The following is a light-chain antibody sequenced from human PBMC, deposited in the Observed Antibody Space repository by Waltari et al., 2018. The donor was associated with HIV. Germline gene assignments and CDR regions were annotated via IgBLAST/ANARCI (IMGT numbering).Light chain of an antibody. CDR3: LQYYTIPRT. CDR1: QSVSSK. Sequence: EIVMLQSPATLSVSPGERATLSCRASQSVSSKLAWYQQKPGQAPRLLIYGASTRSTGIPGRFSGSESGTEFILTISSLQSEDCAVYYCLQYYTIPRTFGQGTTVEIK. V-gene: IGKV3D-15*02. J-gene: IGKJ1*01. CDR2: GAS.